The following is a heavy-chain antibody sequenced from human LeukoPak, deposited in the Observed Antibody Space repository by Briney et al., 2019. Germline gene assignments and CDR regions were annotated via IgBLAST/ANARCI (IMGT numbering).Heavy chain of an antibody. D-gene: IGHD3-9*01. CDR1: GFTFSSYS. CDR3: ARGGGSYYDILTGYYFDY. Sequence: GGSLRLSCAASGFTFSSYSMNWVRQAPGKGLEWVSSISSSSSYIYYADSVKGRFTISRDNSKNTLCLQMNSLRAEDTAVYYCARGGGSYYDILTGYYFDYWGQGTLVTVSS. J-gene: IGHJ4*02. V-gene: IGHV3-21*01. CDR2: ISSSSSYI.